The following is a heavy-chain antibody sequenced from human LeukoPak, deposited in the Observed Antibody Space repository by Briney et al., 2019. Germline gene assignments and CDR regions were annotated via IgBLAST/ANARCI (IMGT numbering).Heavy chain of an antibody. CDR1: GGSISSGSYY. CDR3: ASSQLYSSSSGDY. D-gene: IGHD6-6*01. Sequence: SETLSLTCTVSGGSISSGSYYWSWIRQPAGKGLEWIGRIYTSGSTNYNPSLKSRVTISVDTSKNQFSLKLSSVTAADTAVYYCASSQLYSSSSGDYWGQGTLVTVSS. J-gene: IGHJ4*02. CDR2: IYTSGST. V-gene: IGHV4-61*02.